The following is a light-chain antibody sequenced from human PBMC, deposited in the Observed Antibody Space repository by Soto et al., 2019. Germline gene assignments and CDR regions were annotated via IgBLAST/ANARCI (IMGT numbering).Light chain of an antibody. V-gene: IGLV6-57*01. Sequence: NFMLTQPHSVSASPGKTVTISCTRSSGSIVSNYVQWYQQRPGSSPTIVIYEDNQRPSGVPDRFSGSIDSSSNSASLTISGLKTEDEADYYCQSYDSNNVVFGGGTKLTVL. CDR1: SGSIVSNY. CDR3: QSYDSNNVV. J-gene: IGLJ2*01. CDR2: EDN.